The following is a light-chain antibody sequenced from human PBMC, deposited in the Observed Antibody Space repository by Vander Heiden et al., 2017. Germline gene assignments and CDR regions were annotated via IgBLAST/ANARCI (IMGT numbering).Light chain of an antibody. CDR1: QSISNW. CDR2: KAS. J-gene: IGKJ2*01. CDR3: QQYNSYSPYT. Sequence: DIQMTQSPSTLSASVGDRVTITYRASQSISNWLAWYQQKPGKAPKLLIYKASSLESGVPSRFSGSGSGTEFTLTISSLQPDDFASYYCQQYNSYSPYTFGQGTKVEI. V-gene: IGKV1-5*03.